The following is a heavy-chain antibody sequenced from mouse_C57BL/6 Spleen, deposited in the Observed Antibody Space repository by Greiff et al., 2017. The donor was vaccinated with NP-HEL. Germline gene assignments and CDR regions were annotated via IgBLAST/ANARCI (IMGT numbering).Heavy chain of an antibody. Sequence: EVKLQESGGGLVKPGGSLKLSCAASGFTFSSYAMSWVRQTPEKRLEWVATISDGGSYTYYPDNVKGRFTISRDNAKNNLYLQMSHLKSEDTAMYYCARQGNWFDYWGQGTTLTVSS. CDR2: ISDGGSYT. CDR1: GFTFSSYA. V-gene: IGHV5-4*03. J-gene: IGHJ2*01. D-gene: IGHD4-1*01. CDR3: ARQGNWFDY.